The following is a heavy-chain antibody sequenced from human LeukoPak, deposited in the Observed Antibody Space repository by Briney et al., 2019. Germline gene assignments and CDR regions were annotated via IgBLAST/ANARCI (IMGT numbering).Heavy chain of an antibody. J-gene: IGHJ4*02. V-gene: IGHV4-38-2*01. CDR3: ARNYDFWSGHLYYFDY. D-gene: IGHD3-3*01. CDR1: GYSISSGYY. Sequence: TSETLSLTCAVSGYSISSGYYWGWIRPPPGKGLEWIGSIDHSGSTYYTPSLKSRVTISVDTSKNQFSLKLSSVTAADTAVYYCARNYDFWSGHLYYFDYWGQGALVTVSS. CDR2: IDHSGST.